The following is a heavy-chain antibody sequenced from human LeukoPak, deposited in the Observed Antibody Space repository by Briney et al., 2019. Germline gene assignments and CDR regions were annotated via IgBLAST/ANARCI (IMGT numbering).Heavy chain of an antibody. J-gene: IGHJ4*02. CDR2: IYYSGST. CDR3: ARGGSGFDY. Sequence: SETLSLTCTVSGGPISSYYWSWIRQPPGKGLEWIGYIYYSGSTNYNPSLKSRVTISVDTSKNQFSLKLSSVTAADTAVYYCARGGSGFDYWGQGTLVTVSS. CDR1: GGPISSYY. V-gene: IGHV4-59*01. D-gene: IGHD6-19*01.